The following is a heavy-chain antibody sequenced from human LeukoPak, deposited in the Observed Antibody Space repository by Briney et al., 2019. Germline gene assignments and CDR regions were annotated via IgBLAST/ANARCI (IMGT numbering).Heavy chain of an antibody. CDR3: ARVVVVGDAFDI. CDR2: IYYSGST. D-gene: IGHD3-22*01. J-gene: IGHJ3*02. Sequence: SETLSLTCTVSGGSISSSSYYWGWIRQPPGKGLEWIGYIYYSGSTYYNPSLKSRVTISVDTSKNQFSLKLSSVTAADTAVYYCARVVVVGDAFDIWGQGTMVTVSS. CDR1: GGSISSSSYY. V-gene: IGHV4-30-4*08.